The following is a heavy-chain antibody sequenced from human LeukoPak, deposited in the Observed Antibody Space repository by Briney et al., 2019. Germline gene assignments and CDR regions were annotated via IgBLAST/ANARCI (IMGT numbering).Heavy chain of an antibody. D-gene: IGHD6-19*01. CDR3: AKDKSEQWLVRGPSDY. J-gene: IGHJ4*02. V-gene: IGHV3-9*01. CDR2: ISWNSGSI. Sequence: PGMSLRLSCAAWGFTFEDYAMHWVRQAPRKGLEGGSCISWNSGSIGYADSVKGRYTIYRDNAKNSLYLEMNSLRAEDTALYYCAKDKSEQWLVRGPSDYWGQGTLVTVSS. CDR1: GFTFEDYA.